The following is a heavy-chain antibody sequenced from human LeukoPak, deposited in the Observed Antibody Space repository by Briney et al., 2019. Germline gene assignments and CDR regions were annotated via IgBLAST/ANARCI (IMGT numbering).Heavy chain of an antibody. V-gene: IGHV4-39*01. CDR2: IYYCGST. CDR1: GGSLSSSSYY. CDR3: ARISTELWSSVDY. D-gene: IGHD3-10*01. J-gene: IGHJ4*02. Sequence: SETLSLTCTVSGGSLSSSSYYWVWIRQPPGKGLEWLGSIYYCGSTYYNPSLKSRVTISVDTSKNQFSLKLSSVTVADTAVYYCARISTELWSSVDYWGQGTLVTVSS.